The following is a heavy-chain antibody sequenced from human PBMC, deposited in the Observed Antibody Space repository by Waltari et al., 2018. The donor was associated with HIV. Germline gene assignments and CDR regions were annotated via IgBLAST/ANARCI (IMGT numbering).Heavy chain of an antibody. J-gene: IGHJ5*02. Sequence: QVQLQESGPGLVKPSETLSLTCAVSGYSISSGYYWGWIRQHPGTGLEWIGSIYHSGSTYYNPSLKSRVTISVDTSKNQFSLKLSSVTAADTAVYYCARAYPKYYYDSSGLNWFDPWGQGTLVTVSS. CDR2: IYHSGST. V-gene: IGHV4-38-2*01. CDR3: ARAYPKYYYDSSGLNWFDP. D-gene: IGHD3-22*01. CDR1: GYSISSGYY.